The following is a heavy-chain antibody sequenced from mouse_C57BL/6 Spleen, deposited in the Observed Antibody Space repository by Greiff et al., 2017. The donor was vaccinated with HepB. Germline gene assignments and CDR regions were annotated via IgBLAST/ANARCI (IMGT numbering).Heavy chain of an antibody. CDR1: GYTFTDYY. CDR2: IYPGSGNT. J-gene: IGHJ1*03. D-gene: IGHD2-5*01. CDR3: AKHSNYRYFDV. Sequence: QVHVKQSGAELVRPGASVKLSCKASGYTFTDYYINWVKQRPGQGLEWIARIYPGSGNTYYNEKFKGKATLTAEKSSSTAYMQLSSLTSEDSAVYFCAKHSNYRYFDVWGTGTTVTVSS. V-gene: IGHV1-76*01.